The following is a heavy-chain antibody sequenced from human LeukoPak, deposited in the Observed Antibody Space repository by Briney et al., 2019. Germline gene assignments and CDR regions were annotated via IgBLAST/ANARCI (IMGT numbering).Heavy chain of an antibody. V-gene: IGHV4-39*07. CDR2: IYDSGST. CDR1: GGSIRSSYYY. J-gene: IGHJ4*02. CDR3: AREYGDYVFFDY. Sequence: TSETLSLTCTVSGGSIRSSYYYWGWIRQPPGKGLEWIGSIYDSGSTYFNPSLKSRVTISVDTSKNQFSLKLSSVTAADTAVYYCAREYGDYVFFDYWGQGTLVTVSS. D-gene: IGHD4-17*01.